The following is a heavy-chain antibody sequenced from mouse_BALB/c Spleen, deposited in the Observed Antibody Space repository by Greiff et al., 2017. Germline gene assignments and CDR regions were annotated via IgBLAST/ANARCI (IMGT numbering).Heavy chain of an antibody. Sequence: EVQGVESGAELVKPGASVKLSCTASGFNIKDTYMHWVKQRPEQGLEWIGRIDPANGNTKYDPKFQGKATITADTSSNTAYLQLSSLTSEDTAVYYCARRGGYDWFAYWGQGTLVTVSA. CDR3: ARRGGYDWFAY. D-gene: IGHD2-2*01. V-gene: IGHV14-3*02. J-gene: IGHJ3*01. CDR2: IDPANGNT. CDR1: GFNIKDTY.